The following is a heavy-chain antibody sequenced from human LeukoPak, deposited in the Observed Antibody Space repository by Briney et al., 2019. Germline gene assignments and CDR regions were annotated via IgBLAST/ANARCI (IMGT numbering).Heavy chain of an antibody. V-gene: IGHV4-34*01. D-gene: IGHD3-10*01. CDR3: ARKVGYYGSGSYYGL. Sequence: SETLSLTCAVYGGSFSGYYWSWIRQPPGKGLEWIGEINHSGSTNYNSSLKSRVTISVDTSKNQFSLKLSSVTAADTAVYYCARKVGYYGSGSYYGLWGQGTLVTVSS. CDR1: GGSFSGYY. CDR2: INHSGST. J-gene: IGHJ4*02.